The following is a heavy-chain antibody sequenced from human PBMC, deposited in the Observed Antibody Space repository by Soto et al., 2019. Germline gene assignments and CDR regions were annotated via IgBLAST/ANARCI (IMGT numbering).Heavy chain of an antibody. V-gene: IGHV1-18*04. CDR3: ARAPYDFWSGYLTFPLDY. CDR2: ISAYNGNT. D-gene: IGHD3-3*01. Sequence: GASVKVSCKVSGYTFTSYGISWVRQAPGQGLEWMGWISAYNGNTNYAQKLQGRVTMTTDTSTSTAYMELRSLRSDDTAVYYCARAPYDFWSGYLTFPLDYWGQGTLVTVSS. J-gene: IGHJ4*02. CDR1: GYTFTSYG.